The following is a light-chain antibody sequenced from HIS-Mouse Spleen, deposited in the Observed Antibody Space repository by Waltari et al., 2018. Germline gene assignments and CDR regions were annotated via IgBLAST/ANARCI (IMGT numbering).Light chain of an antibody. J-gene: IGLJ2*01. CDR1: ALPKKH. Sequence: SYELTQPPSVSVSPGQTARITGTGDALPKKHPSWHQQKSGQAPVPVIYVDSKRPSGIPERFSGSSSGTMATLTISGAQVEDEADYYCYSTDSSGNHRVFGGGTKLTVL. V-gene: IGLV3-10*01. CDR3: YSTDSSGNHRV. CDR2: VDS.